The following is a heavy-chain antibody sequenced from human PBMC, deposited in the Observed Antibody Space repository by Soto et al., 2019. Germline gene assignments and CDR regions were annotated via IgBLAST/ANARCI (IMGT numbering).Heavy chain of an antibody. J-gene: IGHJ6*02. Sequence: SETLSLTCTVSGGSISSYYWRWIRQPPGKGLEWIGYIYYSGSTNYNPSLKSRVTISVDTSKNQFSLKLSSVTAADTAVYYCARDLYYYDSSGYRLFGGHDIYHHYGHAFRAQGTTVIVSS. CDR2: IYYSGST. V-gene: IGHV4-59*01. CDR1: GGSISSYY. D-gene: IGHD3-22*01. CDR3: ARDLYYYDSSGYRLFGGHDIYHHYGHAF.